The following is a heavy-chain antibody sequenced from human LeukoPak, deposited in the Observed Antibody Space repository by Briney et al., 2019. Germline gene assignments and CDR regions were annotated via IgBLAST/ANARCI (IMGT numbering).Heavy chain of an antibody. CDR2: IKSKSEGETT. CDR1: GFTFSFTNAW. J-gene: IGHJ4*02. D-gene: IGHD7-27*01. Sequence: GGSLRLSCAASGFTFSFTNAWMNWGRQAPGKGLEWVGHIKSKSEGETTDFAAPVKGRFTISRDDSKNTVYLQMNSLKTEDTAVYYCATPPGYWGSAPFDFWGQGTVVTVSS. V-gene: IGHV3-15*01. CDR3: ATPPGYWGSAPFDF.